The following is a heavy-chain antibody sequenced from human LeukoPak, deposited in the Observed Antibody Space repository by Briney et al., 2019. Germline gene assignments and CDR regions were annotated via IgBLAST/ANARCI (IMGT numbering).Heavy chain of an antibody. Sequence: GGSLRLSCAASGFTFSSYGMHWDRQAPGKGLEWVAVIWYDGSNKYYADSVKGRFTISRDNSKNTLYLQMNSLRAEDTAVYYCAREIREMATTHFDYWGQGTLVTVSS. CDR1: GFTFSSYG. J-gene: IGHJ4*02. V-gene: IGHV3-33*01. D-gene: IGHD5-24*01. CDR3: AREIREMATTHFDY. CDR2: IWYDGSNK.